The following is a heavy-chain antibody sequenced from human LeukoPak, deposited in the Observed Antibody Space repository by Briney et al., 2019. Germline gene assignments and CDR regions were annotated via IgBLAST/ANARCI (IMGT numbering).Heavy chain of an antibody. J-gene: IGHJ4*02. Sequence: GGSLRLSCAASGFTFSTYWMSWDRQAPGKGLEWVANIKKDGSEKYYVESVKGRFTISRDNAKNSLYLQMNSLRAEDTAVYYCARDSTYYYFDYWGQGTLVTVSS. CDR2: IKKDGSEK. V-gene: IGHV3-7*05. D-gene: IGHD1-26*01. CDR3: ARDSTYYYFDY. CDR1: GFTFSTYW.